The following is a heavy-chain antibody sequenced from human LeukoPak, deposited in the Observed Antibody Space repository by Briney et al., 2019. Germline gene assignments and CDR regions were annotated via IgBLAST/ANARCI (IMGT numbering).Heavy chain of an antibody. CDR2: MNPNSGNT. CDR3: ARVAGNCGGDCYRLVY. Sequence: ASVKVSCKASVYTFTTYDINWVRQATGQGLEWMAWMNPNSGNTGYAQKFQGRVTMTRNTSISTAYMELSSLRSEDTAVYYCARVAGNCGGDCYRLVYWGQGTLVIVAS. D-gene: IGHD2-21*01. J-gene: IGHJ4*02. V-gene: IGHV1-8*01. CDR1: VYTFTTYD.